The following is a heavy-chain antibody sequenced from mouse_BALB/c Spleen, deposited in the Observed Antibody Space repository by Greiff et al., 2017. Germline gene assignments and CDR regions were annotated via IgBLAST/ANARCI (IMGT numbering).Heavy chain of an antibody. D-gene: IGHD1-2*01. CDR1: GFTFSDYY. Sequence: EVQVVESGGGLVKPGGSLKLSCAASGFTFSDYYMYWVRQTPEKRLEWVATISDGGSYTYYPDSVKGRFTISRDNAKNNLYLQMSSLKSEDTAMYYCARDDYYGRDYWGQGTTLTVSS. J-gene: IGHJ2*01. CDR2: ISDGGSYT. CDR3: ARDDYYGRDY. V-gene: IGHV5-4*02.